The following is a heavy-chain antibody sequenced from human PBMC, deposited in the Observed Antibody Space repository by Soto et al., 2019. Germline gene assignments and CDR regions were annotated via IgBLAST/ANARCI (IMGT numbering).Heavy chain of an antibody. D-gene: IGHD3-22*01. V-gene: IGHV4-59*08. J-gene: IGHJ4*02. CDR2: IYDSGST. Sequence: QVQLQESGPGLVKPSETLSLTCTVSGGSIRSYYWSWIRQPPGKGLEWIGYIYDSGSTNYNPSLKSRFTISEATSKNQFSLKLSSVTAADTAVYYCARQTNSKTFDYWGQGILVTVSS. CDR3: ARQTNSKTFDY. CDR1: GGSIRSYY.